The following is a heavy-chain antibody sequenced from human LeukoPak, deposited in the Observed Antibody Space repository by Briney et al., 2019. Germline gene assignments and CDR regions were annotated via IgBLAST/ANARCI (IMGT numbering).Heavy chain of an antibody. D-gene: IGHD4-23*01. J-gene: IGHJ4*02. CDR1: GFTFSNYE. CDR3: AKSDLNYGGNPDY. V-gene: IGHV3-48*03. Sequence: PGGSLRLSCAVSGFTFSNYEMSWVRQAPGKGLEWVSYISCSGNTIYYADSVKGRFTISRDNAKNSLSLQMNSLRAEDTAVYYCAKSDLNYGGNPDYWGQGTLVTVSS. CDR2: ISCSGNTI.